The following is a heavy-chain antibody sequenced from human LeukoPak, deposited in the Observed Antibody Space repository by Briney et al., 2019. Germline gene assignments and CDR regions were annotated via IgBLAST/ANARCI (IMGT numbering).Heavy chain of an antibody. D-gene: IGHD3-10*01. Sequence: KPSETLSLTCTVSGGSISNTGYYWSWIRQRPGKGLEWIGYIYYSGSTYYNPSLKSRVTISVDTSKNQFSLRLTSVTAADTAVYYCARDSDGSGSRPYDYWGRGTLVTVSS. CDR3: ARDSDGSGSRPYDY. CDR2: IYYSGST. J-gene: IGHJ4*02. CDR1: GGSISNTGYY. V-gene: IGHV4-31*03.